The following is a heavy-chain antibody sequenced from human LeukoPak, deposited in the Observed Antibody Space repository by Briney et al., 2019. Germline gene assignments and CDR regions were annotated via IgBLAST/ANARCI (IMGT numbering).Heavy chain of an antibody. D-gene: IGHD2-2*01. CDR3: ARAGGYCSSTSCYHNYYMDV. J-gene: IGHJ6*03. CDR2: ISAYNGNT. V-gene: IGHV1-18*01. Sequence: ASVKVSCKASGYTFTSYGISWVRQAPGQGLEWMGWISAYNGNTNYAQKLQGRVTMTTDTSTSTAYMELRSLRSDDTAVYYCARAGGYCSSTSCYHNYYMDVWGKGTTVAVSS. CDR1: GYTFTSYG.